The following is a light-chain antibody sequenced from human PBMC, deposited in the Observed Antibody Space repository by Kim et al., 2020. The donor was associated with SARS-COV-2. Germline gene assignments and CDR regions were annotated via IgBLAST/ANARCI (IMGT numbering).Light chain of an antibody. J-gene: IGLJ2*01. Sequence: APGKTARITCGGNNIGSRSVHWNQQQPGQAPVLLIYYDNDRPSGIPERFSGSNSGNTATLTISGVEAGDEADYYCQVWDRSSDHVVFGGGTQLTVL. CDR3: QVWDRSSDHVV. V-gene: IGLV3-21*04. CDR1: NIGSRS. CDR2: YDN.